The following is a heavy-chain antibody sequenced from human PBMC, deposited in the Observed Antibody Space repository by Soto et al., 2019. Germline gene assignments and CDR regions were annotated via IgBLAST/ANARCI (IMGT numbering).Heavy chain of an antibody. CDR3: AKDTRWELLGSFDY. J-gene: IGHJ4*02. CDR1: GFTCDDYA. CDR2: ISWNGGSI. D-gene: IGHD1-26*01. Sequence: EVQLVESGGGLVQPGRSLRLSCAASGFTCDDYAMNWVRQAPGKGLGWVSGISWNGGSIGYADSVKGRFTISRDNAKNSLYLQMNSLRAEDTALYYCAKDTRWELLGSFDYWVQGTLVTVSS. V-gene: IGHV3-9*01.